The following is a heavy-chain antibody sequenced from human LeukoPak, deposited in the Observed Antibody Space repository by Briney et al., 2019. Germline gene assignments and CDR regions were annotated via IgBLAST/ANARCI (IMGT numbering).Heavy chain of an antibody. CDR2: IWYDGTNT. Sequence: GGSLRLSCAASGFTFSSYGRHWVRQAPGKGLEWVAVIWYDGTNTYYADSVKGRFTISRDNSKNTLYLQMNSLRAEDTAVYYCARDFCSGGSCYPDAFDIWGQGTMVTVSS. J-gene: IGHJ3*02. V-gene: IGHV3-33*01. CDR3: ARDFCSGGSCYPDAFDI. D-gene: IGHD2-15*01. CDR1: GFTFSSYG.